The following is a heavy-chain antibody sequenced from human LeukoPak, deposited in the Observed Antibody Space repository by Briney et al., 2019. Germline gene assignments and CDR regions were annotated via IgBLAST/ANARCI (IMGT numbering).Heavy chain of an antibody. Sequence: ASVKVSCKASGYTFTRYGMSWVRQAPGQGLEWMGWISGSNGNSNYAQKLQGRVTMTTDTSTGTAYMELRSLRSDDTAVYYCARDGHRMYYYESSVYRFDYWGQGTLVTVSS. CDR2: ISGSNGNS. J-gene: IGHJ4*02. CDR1: GYTFTRYG. V-gene: IGHV1-18*01. CDR3: ARDGHRMYYYESSVYRFDY. D-gene: IGHD3-22*01.